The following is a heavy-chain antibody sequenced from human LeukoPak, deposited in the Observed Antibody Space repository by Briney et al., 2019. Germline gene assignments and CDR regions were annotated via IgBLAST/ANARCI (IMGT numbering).Heavy chain of an antibody. Sequence: PSETLSLTCAVSGGSISSSNWWSWVRQPPGKGLEWIGEIYHSGSTNYNPSLKSRVTISVDRSKNQFSLKLSSVTAADTAVYYCARVVDTAMGTSWFDPWGQGTLVTVSS. V-gene: IGHV4-4*02. CDR3: ARVVDTAMGTSWFDP. CDR2: IYHSGST. CDR1: GGSISSSNW. D-gene: IGHD5-18*01. J-gene: IGHJ5*02.